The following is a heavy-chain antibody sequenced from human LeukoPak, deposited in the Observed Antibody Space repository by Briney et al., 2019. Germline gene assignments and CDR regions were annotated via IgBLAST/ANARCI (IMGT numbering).Heavy chain of an antibody. CDR1: GFTFSGYW. CDR3: ARDEESCMDV. J-gene: IGHJ6*02. CDR2: IDNGGSGT. D-gene: IGHD3-10*01. V-gene: IGHV3-74*01. Sequence: PGGSLRLSCAASGFTFSGYWMHWVRQVPEKGLVLVSRIDNGGSGTTYADSVKGRFTVSRDNAKNTLYLQMNSLRAEDTAVYYCARDEESCMDVWGQGTTVTVSS.